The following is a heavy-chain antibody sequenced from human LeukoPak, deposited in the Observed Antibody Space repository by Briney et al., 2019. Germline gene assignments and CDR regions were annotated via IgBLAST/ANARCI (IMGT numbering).Heavy chain of an antibody. Sequence: PGGSLRLSCAASGFNFNNAWMTWVRQAPGKGLEWVGRIRPKTEGGATDYGAPVKDRLTISRDESKATLFLQMDSLKPEDTAVYFCTTFGYALDSWGQGTLVTVSS. J-gene: IGHJ4*02. CDR2: IRPKTEGGAT. D-gene: IGHD2-2*01. CDR3: TTFGYALDS. CDR1: GFNFNNAW. V-gene: IGHV3-15*01.